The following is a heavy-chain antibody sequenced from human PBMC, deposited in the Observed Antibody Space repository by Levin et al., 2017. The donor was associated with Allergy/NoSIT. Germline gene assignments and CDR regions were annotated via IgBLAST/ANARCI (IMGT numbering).Heavy chain of an antibody. CDR1: GDSMNSGEHY. D-gene: IGHD6-25*01. CDR2: IYYSGTA. J-gene: IGHJ3*02. CDR3: ARALPAADAFDI. Sequence: SETLSLTCSVSGDSMNSGEHYWGWIRQSPGKGLEWIAYIYYSGTAYYNPSLKSRVSISVDTSKKQFSLKVASLSASDTAVYYCARALPAADAFDIWGQGTFVTVSS. V-gene: IGHV4-30-4*01.